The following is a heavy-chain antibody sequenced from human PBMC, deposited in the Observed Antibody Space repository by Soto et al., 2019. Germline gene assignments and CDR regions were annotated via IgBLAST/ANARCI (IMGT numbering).Heavy chain of an antibody. CDR3: ASSLDGDTGAFDI. CDR1: GGSISSYY. V-gene: IGHV4-59*01. D-gene: IGHD2-21*02. J-gene: IGHJ3*02. Sequence: SETLSLTCTVSGGSISSYYWSWIRQPPGKGLEWIGYIYYSGSTNYNPSLKSRVTISVDTSKNQFSLKLSSVTAADTAVYYCASSLDGDTGAFDIWGQGTMVTVSS. CDR2: IYYSGST.